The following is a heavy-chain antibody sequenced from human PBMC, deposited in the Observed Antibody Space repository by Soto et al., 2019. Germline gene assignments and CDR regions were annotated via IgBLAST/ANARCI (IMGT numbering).Heavy chain of an antibody. V-gene: IGHV4-30-4*01. CDR3: VRARDGYNDWFDP. J-gene: IGHJ5*02. D-gene: IGHD5-12*01. Sequence: PSETLSLTCTVSGAPISSGDYYWSWIRQPPGKGLEWIGYIYYTGSTYYNPSLKSRVTISIDTSSHQFSLRLSSVTAADTAVYYSVRARDGYNDWFDPWGQGTLVTVSS. CDR1: GAPISSGDYY. CDR2: IYYTGST.